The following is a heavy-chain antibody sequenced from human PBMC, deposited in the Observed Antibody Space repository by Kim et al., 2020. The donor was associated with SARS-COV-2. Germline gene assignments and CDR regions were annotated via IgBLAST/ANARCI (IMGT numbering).Heavy chain of an antibody. CDR1: GFTFSSYA. Sequence: GGSLRLSCAASGFTFSSYAMHWVRQAPGKGLEWVVVISYDGSNKYYADSVKGRFTISRDNSKNTLYLQMNSLRAEDTAVYYCAREGYDFWSGYYYYYYMDVWGKGTTVTVSS. D-gene: IGHD3-3*01. J-gene: IGHJ6*03. CDR3: AREGYDFWSGYYYYYYMDV. CDR2: ISYDGSNK. V-gene: IGHV3-30*04.